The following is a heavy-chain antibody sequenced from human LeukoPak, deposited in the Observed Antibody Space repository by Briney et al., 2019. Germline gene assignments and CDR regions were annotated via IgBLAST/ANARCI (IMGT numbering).Heavy chain of an antibody. D-gene: IGHD2-2*01. J-gene: IGHJ4*02. CDR1: GGSIRGYY. V-gene: IGHV4-4*07. CDR2: ISASGTT. Sequence: SETLSLTCTVSGGSIRGYYWNWIRQPAGKGLECIGRISASGTTNDNPSLNSRVTMSVDTSKNQFSLRLSSVTAADTAVYYCVRDSSSTYFAYGGQGTLVTVSS. CDR3: VRDSSSTYFAY.